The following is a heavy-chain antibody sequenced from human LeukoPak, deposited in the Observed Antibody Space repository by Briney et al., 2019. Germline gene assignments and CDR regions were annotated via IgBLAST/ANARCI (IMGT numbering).Heavy chain of an antibody. V-gene: IGHV4-34*01. CDR1: GGSFSGHY. Sequence: SGTLSLTCAVYGGSFSGHYWTWIPQAPGKGLECIAESTHTGSTNYNPSLKSRVTISVDTSKNQFSLKLTSVRAADTAVYHCARGRTGAAALDFWGPGTLVTVCS. D-gene: IGHD2-2*01. CDR2: STHTGST. CDR3: ARGRTGAAALDF. J-gene: IGHJ4*02.